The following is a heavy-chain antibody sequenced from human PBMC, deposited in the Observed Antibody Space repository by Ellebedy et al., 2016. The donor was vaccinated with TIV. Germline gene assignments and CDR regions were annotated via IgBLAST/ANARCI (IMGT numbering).Heavy chain of an antibody. CDR1: GGSISSGDYY. CDR2: IYYSGST. D-gene: IGHD6-19*01. J-gene: IGHJ4*02. Sequence: MPSETLSLTCTVSGGSISSGDYYWSWIRQPPGKGLEWIGYIYYSGSTYYNPSLKSRVTISVDTSKNQFSLKLSSVTAADTAVYYCARELSGSDHFDYWGQGTLVTVSS. CDR3: ARELSGSDHFDY. V-gene: IGHV4-30-4*01.